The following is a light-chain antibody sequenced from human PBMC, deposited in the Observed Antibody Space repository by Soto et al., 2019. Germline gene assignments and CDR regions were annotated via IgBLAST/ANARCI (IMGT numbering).Light chain of an antibody. J-gene: IGKJ3*01. CDR2: FGS. V-gene: IGKV2-28*01. Sequence: DIVMTQSPLSLPVTPGEPASISCRSSQSLLHSNGNDYLEWYVQKPGQSPQLLIYFGSNRAPGVPDRVSRSGSGKDFTLKISRVEAEDVGVYYCMQALQPLRTFGPGTKVEI. CDR1: QSLLHSNGNDY. CDR3: MQALQPLRT.